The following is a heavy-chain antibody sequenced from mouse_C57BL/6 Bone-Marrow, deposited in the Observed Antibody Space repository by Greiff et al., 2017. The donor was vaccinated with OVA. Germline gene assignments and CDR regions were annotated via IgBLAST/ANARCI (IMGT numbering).Heavy chain of an antibody. J-gene: IGHJ1*03. V-gene: IGHV1-72*01. D-gene: IGHD2-3*01. CDR2: IDPNSGGT. CDR3: ARSGRWLLPDWYFDV. CDR1: GYTFTSYW. Sequence: QVQLQQSGAELVKPGASVKLSCKASGYTFTSYWMHWVKQRPGRGLEWIGRIDPNSGGTKYNEKFKSKATLTVDKPSSTAYMQLSSLTSEDSAVYYCARSGRWLLPDWYFDVWGTGTTVTVSS.